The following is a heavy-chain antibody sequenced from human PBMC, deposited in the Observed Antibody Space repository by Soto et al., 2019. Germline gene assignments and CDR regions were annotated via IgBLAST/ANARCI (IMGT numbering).Heavy chain of an antibody. CDR3: AKEKVYSNYQYYFNS. Sequence: EVQLVESGGGLVQPGRSLRLSCAASGFTFENYAMPWVRLGPGKGLEWVSGISWHSGIIGYADSVRGRFTISRDNAKNALYLHMNSLRPEDTALYYCAKEKVYSNYQYYFNSWGQGTLVTDSS. CDR1: GFTFENYA. V-gene: IGHV3-9*01. J-gene: IGHJ4*02. D-gene: IGHD4-4*01. CDR2: ISWHSGII.